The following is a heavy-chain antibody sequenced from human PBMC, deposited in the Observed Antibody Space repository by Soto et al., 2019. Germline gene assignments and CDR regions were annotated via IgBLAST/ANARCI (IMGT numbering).Heavy chain of an antibody. CDR2: SRNKANSHTT. V-gene: IGHV3-72*01. Sequence: EVQLVESGGGLVQPGGSLRLSCATSGFTFSDHHMDWVRQAPGRGLEWVGRSRNKANSHTTEYAASVKGRFTISRDDSEDSLYLQMDSLKTEDTAVYYCAKGRNMGDYLFDYWGQGTLVTVSS. D-gene: IGHD4-17*01. J-gene: IGHJ4*02. CDR1: GFTFSDHH. CDR3: AKGRNMGDYLFDY.